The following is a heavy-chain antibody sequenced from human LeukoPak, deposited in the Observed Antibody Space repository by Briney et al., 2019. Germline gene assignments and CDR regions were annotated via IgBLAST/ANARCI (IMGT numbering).Heavy chain of an antibody. CDR1: GSTFSSYS. D-gene: IGHD4-17*01. V-gene: IGHV3-48*01. J-gene: IGHJ4*02. Sequence: PGGSLRLSCAASGSTFSSYSMNWVRQAPGKGLEWVSYISSSSGTIYYADSVKGRFTISRDNAKNSLYLQMNSLRAEDTAVYYCAREGEYMTTDFDYWGQGTLVTVSS. CDR3: AREGEYMTTDFDY. CDR2: ISSSSGTI.